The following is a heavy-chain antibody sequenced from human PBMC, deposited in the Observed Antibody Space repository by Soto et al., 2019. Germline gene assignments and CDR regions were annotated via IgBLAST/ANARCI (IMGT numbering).Heavy chain of an antibody. V-gene: IGHV4-59*08. CDR1: GGSISSYY. J-gene: IGHJ6*03. CDR3: ATSLAAAGTWGYYYYYMDV. D-gene: IGHD6-13*01. Sequence: QVQLQESGPGLVKPSETLSLTCTVSGGSISSYYWSWIRQPPGKGLEWIGYIYYSGSTNYNPSLKSRVTISVDTSKNQFSLKLSSVTAADTAVYYCATSLAAAGTWGYYYYYMDVWGKGTTVTVSS. CDR2: IYYSGST.